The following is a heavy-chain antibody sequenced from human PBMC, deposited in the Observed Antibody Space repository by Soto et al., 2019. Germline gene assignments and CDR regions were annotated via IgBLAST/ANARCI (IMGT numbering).Heavy chain of an antibody. V-gene: IGHV2-5*02. CDR2: IYWDDDK. J-gene: IGHJ4*02. D-gene: IGHD5-12*01. CDR1: GFSLSTSTVG. Sequence: GSGPTLVNPTQTLTLTCTFSGFSLSTSTVGVGWIRQPPGKALECLALIYWDDDKRYSPSLKSRLTITKDTSKNQVVLTMTNMDPVDSATYYCANNSLRDGYNYDYFDYWGQGSLVTVSS. CDR3: ANNSLRDGYNYDYFDY.